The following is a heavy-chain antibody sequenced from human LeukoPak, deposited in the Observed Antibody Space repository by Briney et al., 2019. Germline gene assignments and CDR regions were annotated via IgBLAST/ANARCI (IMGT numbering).Heavy chain of an antibody. J-gene: IGHJ3*02. CDR3: ARVRGQLWFADGFDI. V-gene: IGHV3-74*01. D-gene: IGHD3-10*01. Sequence: GGSLRLSCAASGFTFTSYWMHWVRQAPGKGLVWVSHINSDGSSTSYADSVKGRLTITRDNAKNTLYLQMSRLRAEDTAVYYCARVRGQLWFADGFDIWGQGTMATVSS. CDR2: INSDGSST. CDR1: GFTFTSYW.